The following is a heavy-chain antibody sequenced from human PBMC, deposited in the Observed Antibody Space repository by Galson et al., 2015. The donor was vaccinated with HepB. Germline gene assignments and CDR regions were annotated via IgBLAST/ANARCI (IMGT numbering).Heavy chain of an antibody. Sequence: QSGAEVKKPGESLRISRKGSGYSFPSYWISWVRQMPGKGLEWMGRIDPSDSYTNYSPSFQGHVTISADKSISTAYPQWSSLKASDTAMYYCARQGSGWSPFDYWGQGTLVTVSS. CDR2: IDPSDSYT. D-gene: IGHD6-19*01. J-gene: IGHJ4*02. CDR1: GYSFPSYW. V-gene: IGHV5-10-1*01. CDR3: ARQGSGWSPFDY.